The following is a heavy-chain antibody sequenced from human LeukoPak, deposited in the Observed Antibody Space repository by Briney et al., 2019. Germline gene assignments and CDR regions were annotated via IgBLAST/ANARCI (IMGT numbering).Heavy chain of an antibody. CDR3: ARGIRVSLLWFGAAGNWFDP. J-gene: IGHJ5*02. CDR1: GYTFTSYD. CDR2: MNPNSGNT. D-gene: IGHD3-10*01. Sequence: ASVKVSCKASGYTFTSYDINWVRQATGQGLEWMGWMNPNSGNTGYAQKFQGRVTMTRNTSISTAYMELSSLRSEDTAVYYCARGIRVSLLWFGAAGNWFDPWGQGTLVTVSS. V-gene: IGHV1-8*01.